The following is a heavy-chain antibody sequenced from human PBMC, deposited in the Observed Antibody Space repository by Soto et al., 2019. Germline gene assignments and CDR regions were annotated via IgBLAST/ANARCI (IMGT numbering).Heavy chain of an antibody. CDR2: ISYDGSNE. CDR3: ARDSRRRDGYNDSDY. Sequence: GGSLRLSCAASGFTFSSYGMHWVRQAPGKGLEWVALISYDGSNEYYTDSVKGRFTISRDNSKNTLYLQMNSLRAEDTAVYYCARDSRRRDGYNDSDYWGQGTLVTVSS. D-gene: IGHD3-22*01. V-gene: IGHV3-30*03. J-gene: IGHJ4*02. CDR1: GFTFSSYG.